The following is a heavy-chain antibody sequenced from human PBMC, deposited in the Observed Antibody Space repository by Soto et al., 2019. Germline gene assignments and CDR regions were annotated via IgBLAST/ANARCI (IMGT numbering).Heavy chain of an antibody. CDR2: IQYNGYS. CDR1: GGSITNYY. J-gene: IGHJ6*02. CDR3: AGHGFGSLHGLVDV. V-gene: IGHV4-59*08. D-gene: IGHD3-10*01. Sequence: QVQLQESGPGLVKPSETLSLTCTVSGGSITNYYCSWFRQPPGKGLEWIGYIQYNGYSAYNLSLKRRVTMSMDTSKTQYSLMLESMTATDTAVYCSAGHGFGSLHGLVDVWGQGTTVIVSS.